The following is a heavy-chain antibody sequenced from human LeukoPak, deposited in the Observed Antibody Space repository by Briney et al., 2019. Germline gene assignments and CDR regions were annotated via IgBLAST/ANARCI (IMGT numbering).Heavy chain of an antibody. D-gene: IGHD3-22*01. V-gene: IGHV3-23*01. Sequence: ETLSPTCAVSGGSFSSNSYYWGWIRQPPGKGLEWVSAISGSGGSTYYADSVKGRFTISRDNSKNTLYLQMNSLRAEDTAVYYCAKSQLYYYDSSGYDYWGQGTLVTVSS. CDR2: ISGSGGST. CDR3: AKSQLYYYDSSGYDY. CDR1: GGSFSSNSYY. J-gene: IGHJ4*02.